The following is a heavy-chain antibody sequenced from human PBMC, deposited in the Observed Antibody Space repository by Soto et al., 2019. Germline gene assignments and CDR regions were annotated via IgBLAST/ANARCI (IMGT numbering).Heavy chain of an antibody. Sequence: QVQLVESGGGVVQPGGSLRLSCAVSGFTFSDYGMHWVRQAPGKGLEWVAVISPDGINKYYPDSLRGRFTISRDNSKNTLYLQMSSLRPEDTAVYYCAKDLTSYCTNGFCHPSDGGQYYYGMDVWGQGTTVTVSS. V-gene: IGHV3-30*18. CDR1: GFTFSDYG. J-gene: IGHJ6*02. CDR3: AKDLTSYCTNGFCHPSDGGQYYYGMDV. CDR2: ISPDGINK. D-gene: IGHD2-8*01.